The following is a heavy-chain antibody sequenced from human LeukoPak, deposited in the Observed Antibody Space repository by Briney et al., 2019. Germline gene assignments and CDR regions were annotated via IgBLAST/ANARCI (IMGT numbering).Heavy chain of an antibody. J-gene: IGHJ4*02. Sequence: GGSLRLSCAASGFIVSNNYMNWVRQAPGKGLEWVSIIYSGGGTYYADSVKGRFTISRDNSKNTLYLQMNSLRADDTAVYYCARGCYYERSGYCPFDYWGPGTLVAVSS. D-gene: IGHD3-22*01. CDR1: GFIVSNNY. V-gene: IGHV3-53*01. CDR3: ARGCYYERSGYCPFDY. CDR2: IYSGGGT.